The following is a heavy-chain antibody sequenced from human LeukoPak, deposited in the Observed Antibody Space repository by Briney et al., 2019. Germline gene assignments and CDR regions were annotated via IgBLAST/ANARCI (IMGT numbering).Heavy chain of an antibody. Sequence: GSLSLSCEASGFTFRNYWLSWVRQAPGKGLEWVANIKQDGSEKYYMESAKGRFTISRDNGKNSLYLQMNTLRVEDTAIYYCAREIVITDNFDYWGQGTLVTVSS. CDR1: GFTFRNYW. CDR2: IKQDGSEK. D-gene: IGHD2/OR15-2a*01. CDR3: AREIVITDNFDY. V-gene: IGHV3-7*03. J-gene: IGHJ4*02.